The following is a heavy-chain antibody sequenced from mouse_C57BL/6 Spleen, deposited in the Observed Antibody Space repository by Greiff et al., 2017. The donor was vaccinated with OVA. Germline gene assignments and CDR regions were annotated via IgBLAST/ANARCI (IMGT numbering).Heavy chain of an antibody. CDR3: ARDLGPYFDY. D-gene: IGHD4-1*01. Sequence: EVQLVESGGGLVKPGGSLKLSCAASGFTFSSYAMSWVRQTPEKRLEWVATISDGGSYTYYPDNVKGRFTISRDNAKNNLYLQRSHLKSEDTAMYYCARDLGPYFDYWGQGTTLTVSS. CDR1: GFTFSSYA. V-gene: IGHV5-4*01. J-gene: IGHJ2*01. CDR2: ISDGGSYT.